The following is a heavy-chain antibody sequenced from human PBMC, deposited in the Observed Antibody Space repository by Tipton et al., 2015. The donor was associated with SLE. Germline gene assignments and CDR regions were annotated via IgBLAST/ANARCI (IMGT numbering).Heavy chain of an antibody. CDR1: GDSISSSTYS. D-gene: IGHD1-26*01. J-gene: IGHJ3*02. CDR2: VSYDGNT. V-gene: IGHV4-39*07. CDR3: ARGPGSKSGEAFDI. Sequence: TLSLTCFVSGDSISSSTYSWAWIRQPPGKGLEWIGSVSYDGNTHRNPFLRSRVTILEDTSKNQFFLRLTSVAAADTAVYYCARGPGSKSGEAFDIWGQGTMVTVSS.